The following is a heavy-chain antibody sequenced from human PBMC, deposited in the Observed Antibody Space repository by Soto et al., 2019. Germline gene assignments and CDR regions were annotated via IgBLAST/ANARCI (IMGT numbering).Heavy chain of an antibody. V-gene: IGHV3-30*19. Sequence: QVQLVESGGGVVQPGTSLRLSCAASGFRFKSFVMHWGRQAPGKGLEWVAFTSYDGNNKDYGDSVKGRFTVPRDNSQNTLHLQMAFMRPEDTALYYCARWGTTGGFDLWGQGTLVSVSS. CDR2: TSYDGNNK. D-gene: IGHD3-16*01. CDR1: GFRFKSFV. CDR3: ARWGTTGGFDL. J-gene: IGHJ4*02.